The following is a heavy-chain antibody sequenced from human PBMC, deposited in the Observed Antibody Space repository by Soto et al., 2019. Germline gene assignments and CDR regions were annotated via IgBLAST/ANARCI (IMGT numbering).Heavy chain of an antibody. D-gene: IGHD3-10*01. CDR3: AREHPPHRGFDL. CDR1: GGTFSSYT. J-gene: IGHJ2*01. V-gene: IGHV1-69*08. Sequence: QVQLVQSGAEVKKPGSSVKVSCKASGGTFSSYTISWVRQAPGQGLEWMGRIIPILGIANYAQKFQGRVTITADKSTSRAYMELSSLRSEDTAVYYCAREHPPHRGFDLWGRGTLVTVSS. CDR2: IIPILGIA.